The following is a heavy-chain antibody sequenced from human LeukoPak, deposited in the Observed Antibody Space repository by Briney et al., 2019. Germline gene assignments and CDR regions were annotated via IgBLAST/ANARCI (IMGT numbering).Heavy chain of an antibody. D-gene: IGHD3-22*01. J-gene: IGHJ5*02. CDR1: GGTFSSYA. Sequence: GSSVKVSFKASGGTFSSYAISWLRQAPGQGLEWMGGIIPIFGTANYAQKFQGSVTITTDESTSTAYMELSSLRSEDTAVYYCARDPYDSSGYYHWFDPWGQGTLVTVSS. V-gene: IGHV1-69*05. CDR3: ARDPYDSSGYYHWFDP. CDR2: IIPIFGTA.